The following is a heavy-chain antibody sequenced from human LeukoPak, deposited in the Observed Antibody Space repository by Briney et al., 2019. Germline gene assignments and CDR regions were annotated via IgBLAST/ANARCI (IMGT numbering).Heavy chain of an antibody. V-gene: IGHV4-59*01. Sequence: SETLSLTCTGSGGSISSYYWSWIRQPPGKGLEWIGYIYYSGSTNYNPSLKSRVTISVDTSKNQFSLKLSSVTAADTAVYYCARGVVPAAPTLFAYWGQGTLVTVSS. CDR3: ARGVVPAAPTLFAY. CDR2: IYYSGST. D-gene: IGHD2-2*01. J-gene: IGHJ4*02. CDR1: GGSISSYY.